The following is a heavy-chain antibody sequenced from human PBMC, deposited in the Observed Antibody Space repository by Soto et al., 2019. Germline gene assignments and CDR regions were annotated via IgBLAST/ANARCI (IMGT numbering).Heavy chain of an antibody. CDR2: ISSSSYI. V-gene: IGHV3-21*01. D-gene: IGHD2-15*01. J-gene: IGHJ6*02. CDR1: GFTFSSYS. CDR3: AKDLVVLSYYYYGMDV. Sequence: GGSLRLSCAASGFTFSSYSMNWVRQAPGKGLEWVSSISSSSYIYYADSVKGRFTISRDNAKNSLYLQMNSLRAEDTAVYYCAKDLVVLSYYYYGMDVWGQGTTVTVSS.